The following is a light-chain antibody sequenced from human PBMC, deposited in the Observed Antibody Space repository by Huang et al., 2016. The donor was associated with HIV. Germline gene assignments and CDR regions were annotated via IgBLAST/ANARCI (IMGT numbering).Light chain of an antibody. CDR3: HHYNSYSGA. CDR2: KAS. CDR1: QTISNW. Sequence: DIQMTQSASTLSASVGDRVTITCRASQTISNWLAWYQQKPGKAPNLLTYKASTLESGGPSRFSGSGAGTEFTLTISSLQPDDFATYYCHHYNSYSGAFGQGTKVEIK. J-gene: IGKJ1*01. V-gene: IGKV1-5*03.